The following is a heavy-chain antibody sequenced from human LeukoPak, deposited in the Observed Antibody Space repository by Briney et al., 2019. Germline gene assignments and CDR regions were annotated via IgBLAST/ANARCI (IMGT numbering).Heavy chain of an antibody. CDR2: MNPNSGNT. J-gene: IGHJ6*02. CDR1: GYTFTSYD. CDR3: ARDHSIYCSSTSCLRGDYYYYYGMDV. V-gene: IGHV1-8*02. Sequence: ASVKVSCKASGYTFTSYDINWVRQATGQGLEWMGWMNPNSGNTGYAQKFQGRVTMTRNTSISTAYMELSSLRSEDTAVYYCARDHSIYCSSTSCLRGDYYYYYGMDVWGQGTTVTVSS. D-gene: IGHD2-2*01.